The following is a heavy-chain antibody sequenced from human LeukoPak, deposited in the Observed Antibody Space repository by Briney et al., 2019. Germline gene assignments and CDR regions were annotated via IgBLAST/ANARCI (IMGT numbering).Heavy chain of an antibody. CDR1: EFTFSTYG. V-gene: IGHV3-33*06. Sequence: GGSLRLSCAVAEFTFSTYGMHWVRQAPGKGLEWVAIVWYDGSNQYYADSVKGRFTISRDNSKNTVDLQMNSLRVEDTAVYFCAKDKDTPATAQPQRGYFESWGQGTLVTVSA. CDR2: VWYDGSNQ. D-gene: IGHD2-21*02. CDR3: AKDKDTPATAQPQRGYFES. J-gene: IGHJ4*02.